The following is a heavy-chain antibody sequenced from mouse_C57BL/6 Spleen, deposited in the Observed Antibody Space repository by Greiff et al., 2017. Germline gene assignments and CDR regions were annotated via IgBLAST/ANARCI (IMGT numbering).Heavy chain of an antibody. Sequence: QVQLQQSGPGLVQPSQSLSITCTVSGFSLTSYGVHWVRQSPGKGLEWLGVIWSGGSTDYNAAFISRLSISKDNSKSQVFFKMNSLQADDTAIYYCARGNYDYDEGSYYAMDYWGQGTSVTVSS. D-gene: IGHD2-4*01. J-gene: IGHJ4*01. CDR2: IWSGGST. V-gene: IGHV2-2*01. CDR1: GFSLTSYG. CDR3: ARGNYDYDEGSYYAMDY.